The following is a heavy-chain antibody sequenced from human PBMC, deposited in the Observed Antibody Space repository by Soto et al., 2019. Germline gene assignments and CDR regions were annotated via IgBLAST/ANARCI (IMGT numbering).Heavy chain of an antibody. J-gene: IGHJ6*02. Sequence: GGSLRLSCAASGFTFDDYAMHWVRQAPGKGLEWVSGISWNSGSIYYADSVKGRFTISRDNAKNSLYLQMNSLRDEDTAVYYCARDTSGGDYGMDVWGQGTTVTAP. CDR2: ISWNSGSI. CDR3: ARDTSGGDYGMDV. D-gene: IGHD3-10*01. V-gene: IGHV3-9*01. CDR1: GFTFDDYA.